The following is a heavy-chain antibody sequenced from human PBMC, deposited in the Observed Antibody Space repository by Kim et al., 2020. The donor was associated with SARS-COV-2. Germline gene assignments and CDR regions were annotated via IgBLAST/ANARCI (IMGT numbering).Heavy chain of an antibody. Sequence: SETLSLTCAVYGGSFSGYYWSWIRQPPGKGLEWIGEINHSGSTNYNPSLKSRVTISVDTSKNQFSLKLSSLTAADTAVYYCASGRYYFDYWGQGPLVTVS. V-gene: IGHV4-34*01. CDR3: ASGRYYFDY. CDR2: INHSGST. CDR1: GGSFSGYY. J-gene: IGHJ4*02.